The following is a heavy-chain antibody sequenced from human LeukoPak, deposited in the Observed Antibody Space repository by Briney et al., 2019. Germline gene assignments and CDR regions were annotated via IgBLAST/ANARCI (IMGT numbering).Heavy chain of an antibody. CDR1: GFTFGDYA. V-gene: IGHV3-49*04. J-gene: IGHJ4*02. Sequence: GGSLRLSCTGSGFTFGDYAMTWVRQAPGKGLEWVGFIRSQIYGGTPEYAASVKGRFTISRDDSEGVAYLQMNSLKTGDTAVYYCTRDQTPYYWGQGTLVTVSS. CDR3: TRDQTPYY. CDR2: IRSQIYGGTP.